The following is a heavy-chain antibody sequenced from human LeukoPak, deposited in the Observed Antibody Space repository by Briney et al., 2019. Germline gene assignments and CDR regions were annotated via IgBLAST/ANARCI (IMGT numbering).Heavy chain of an antibody. CDR2: INHSGST. CDR3: ARLSSVYDFWSGYYNHYYYMDV. CDR1: GGSIGSYY. V-gene: IGHV4-34*01. D-gene: IGHD3-3*01. Sequence: SETLSLTCTVSGGSIGSYYWSWIRQSPGKGLEWIGEINHSGSTNYNPSLKSRVTISVDTSKNQFSLKLSSVTAADTAVYYCARLSSVYDFWSGYYNHYYYMDVWGKGTTVTVSS. J-gene: IGHJ6*03.